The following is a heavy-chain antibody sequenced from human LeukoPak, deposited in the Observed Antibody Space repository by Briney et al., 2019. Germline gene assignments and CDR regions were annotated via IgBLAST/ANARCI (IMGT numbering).Heavy chain of an antibody. CDR1: GFTFSSYA. V-gene: IGHV3-30-3*01. Sequence: PGGSLRLSCAASGFTFSSYAMHWVRQAPGKGLEWVAVISYDGSNKYYADSVKGRFTISRDNSKNTLYLQMNSLRAEDTAVYYCAREQDTAMVLDYWGQGSLVTVSS. CDR3: AREQDTAMVLDY. J-gene: IGHJ4*02. CDR2: ISYDGSNK. D-gene: IGHD5-18*01.